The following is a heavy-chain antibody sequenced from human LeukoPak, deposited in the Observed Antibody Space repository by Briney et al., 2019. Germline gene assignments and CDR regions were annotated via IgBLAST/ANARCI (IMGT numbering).Heavy chain of an antibody. J-gene: IGHJ3*02. D-gene: IGHD3-10*01. CDR3: AREGYGSHALDI. Sequence: PGGSLRLSCAASEFIFSSYTMNLVRQAPGKGLDWVLYIITSGTTMSYAGSVRCLFAISKYNAKNSLYLQMNSLRDDDTAVYYCAREGYGSHALDIWGQGTMVTVSS. CDR2: IITSGTTM. V-gene: IGHV3-48*02. CDR1: EFIFSSYT.